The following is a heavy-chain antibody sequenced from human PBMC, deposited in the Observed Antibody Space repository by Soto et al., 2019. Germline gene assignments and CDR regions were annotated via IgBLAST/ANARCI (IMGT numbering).Heavy chain of an antibody. J-gene: IGHJ5*02. V-gene: IGHV3-72*01. CDR3: ARVVGAPNWFDP. CDR2: TRNKANSYTT. Sequence: GGSLRLSCAASGFTFSDHQMDWVRQAPGKGLEWVGRTRNKANSYTTEYAASVKGRFTIPRDDSKNSLYLQMNSLKTEDTAVNYCARVVGAPNWFDPWGQGTLVTVS. D-gene: IGHD1-26*01. CDR1: GFTFSDHQ.